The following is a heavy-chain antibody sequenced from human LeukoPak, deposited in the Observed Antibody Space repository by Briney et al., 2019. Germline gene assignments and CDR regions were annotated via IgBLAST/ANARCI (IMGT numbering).Heavy chain of an antibody. CDR1: GSTFTNHA. CDR3: APWDLGNF. CDR2: IDTNTGSP. Sequence: GASVTVSCKASGSTFTNHAMNWVRQAPGQGLEWMGWIDTNTGSPTYAQGFTGRFVFSVDTSVNTAYLQISDLEAEDTALYYCAPWDLGNFWGQGTLVTVSS. D-gene: IGHD3-16*01. V-gene: IGHV7-4-1*02. J-gene: IGHJ4*02.